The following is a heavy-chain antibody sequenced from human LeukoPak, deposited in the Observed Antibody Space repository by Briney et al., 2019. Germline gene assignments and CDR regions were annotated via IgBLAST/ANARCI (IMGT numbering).Heavy chain of an antibody. CDR1: GFTFSSYG. D-gene: IGHD4-17*01. Sequence: AGGSLRLSCAASGFTFSSYGMHWVRQAPGKGLEWVAVISYDGSNKYYADSVKGRFTISRDNSKSTLYLQMNSLRAEDTAVYYCAKDLGDLQKYYYYGMDVWGQGTTVTVSS. J-gene: IGHJ6*02. CDR3: AKDLGDLQKYYYYGMDV. V-gene: IGHV3-30*18. CDR2: ISYDGSNK.